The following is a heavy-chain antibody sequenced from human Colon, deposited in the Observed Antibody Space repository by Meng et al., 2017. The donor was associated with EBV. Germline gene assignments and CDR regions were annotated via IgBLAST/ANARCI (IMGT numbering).Heavy chain of an antibody. J-gene: IGHJ1*01. CDR3: LRGSGGSV. CDR1: GYTNTNPKW. D-gene: IGHD3-10*01. V-gene: IGHV4-4*02. Sequence: PSAALPLPCVVSGYTNTNPKWGALVRQNPGKGLEWIGEIHHRGSSAYNPSLKSRVSMSIDKYKHQFSLKLTSVTAADTAVYHCLRGSGGSVWGQGTLVTVSS. CDR2: IHHRGSS.